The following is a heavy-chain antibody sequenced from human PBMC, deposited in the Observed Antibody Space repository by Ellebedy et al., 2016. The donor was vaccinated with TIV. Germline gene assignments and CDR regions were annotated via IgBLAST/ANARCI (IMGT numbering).Heavy chain of an antibody. CDR3: ARSVRDLSAWPFDY. J-gene: IGHJ4*02. V-gene: IGHV3-48*02. D-gene: IGHD3-10*02. CDR2: ISSSSSTI. CDR1: GFSFSTYS. Sequence: GESLKISCAASGFSFSTYSMNWVRQAPGKGLEWVSYISSSSSTIYYADSVKGRFTISRVNAKNSLYLQMNSLRDEDTAVFYCARSVRDLSAWPFDYWGQGTLVTVSS.